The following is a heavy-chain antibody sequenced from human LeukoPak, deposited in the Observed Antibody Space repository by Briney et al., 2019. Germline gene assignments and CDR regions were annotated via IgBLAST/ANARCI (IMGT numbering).Heavy chain of an antibody. Sequence: PGGSLRLSCTVSGFTVSSNSMSWVRQAPGKGLEWVSSISSSSYIYYADSVKGRFTISRDNAKNSLYLQMNSLRAEDTAVYYCARGIPDYWGQGTLVTVSS. CDR2: ISSSSYI. D-gene: IGHD5-18*01. CDR3: ARGIPDY. CDR1: GFTVSSNS. V-gene: IGHV3-69-1*01. J-gene: IGHJ4*02.